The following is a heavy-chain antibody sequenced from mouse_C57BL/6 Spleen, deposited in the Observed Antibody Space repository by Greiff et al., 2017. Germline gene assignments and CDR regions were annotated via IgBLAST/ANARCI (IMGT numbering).Heavy chain of an antibody. V-gene: IGHV1-42*01. Sequence: VQLKESGPELVKPGASVKISCKASGYSFTGYYMNWVKQSPEKSLEWIGEISPSTGGTTYNQKFKAKATLTVDKASSTAYMQLKSLTSEDSAVYYCAPWFAYWGQGTLVTVSA. J-gene: IGHJ3*01. CDR3: APWFAY. CDR1: GYSFTGYY. CDR2: ISPSTGGT.